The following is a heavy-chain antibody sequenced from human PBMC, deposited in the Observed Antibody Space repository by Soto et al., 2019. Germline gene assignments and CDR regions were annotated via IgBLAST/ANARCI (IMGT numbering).Heavy chain of an antibody. CDR2: IHGSGETT. D-gene: IGHD1-26*01. V-gene: IGHV3-23*01. CDR1: GFTFSTYP. CDR3: ARRSSGSYYAAFDV. Sequence: GGSLRLSCAASGFTFSTYPMTWVRQAPGKGLEWVSSIHGSGETTYYAESVKGRFIISRDNSKNTLYLQMDSLTADDTAVYFCARRSSGSYYAAFDVWGQGTVVTVSS. J-gene: IGHJ3*01.